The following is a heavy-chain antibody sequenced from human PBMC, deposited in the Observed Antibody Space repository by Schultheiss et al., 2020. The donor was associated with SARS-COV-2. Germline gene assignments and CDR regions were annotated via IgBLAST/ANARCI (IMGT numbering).Heavy chain of an antibody. CDR1: GFTFSSYA. V-gene: IGHV3-30*07. J-gene: IGHJ4*02. D-gene: IGHD6-19*01. Sequence: GSLRLSCAASGFTFSSYAMHWVRQAPGKGLEWVAVIWYDGSNKYYADSVKGRFTISRDNSKNTLYLQMNSLRAEDTAVYYCARGRSGPGVAVAGTEGYWGQGTLVTVSS. CDR3: ARGRSGPGVAVAGTEGY. CDR2: IWYDGSNK.